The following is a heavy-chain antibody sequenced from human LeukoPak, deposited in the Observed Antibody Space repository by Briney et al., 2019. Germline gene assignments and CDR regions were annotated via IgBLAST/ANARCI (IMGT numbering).Heavy chain of an antibody. J-gene: IGHJ4*02. V-gene: IGHV1-18*01. CDR2: ISAYNGNT. Sequence: ASVKVSCKASGYTSTSYGISWVRQAPGQGLEWMGWISAYNGNTNYAQKLQGRVTMTTDTSTSTAYMELRSLRSDDTAVYYCARWGPPLGYCSGSSCYSVSDYWGQGTLVTVSS. D-gene: IGHD2-15*01. CDR1: GYTSTSYG. CDR3: ARWGPPLGYCSGSSCYSVSDY.